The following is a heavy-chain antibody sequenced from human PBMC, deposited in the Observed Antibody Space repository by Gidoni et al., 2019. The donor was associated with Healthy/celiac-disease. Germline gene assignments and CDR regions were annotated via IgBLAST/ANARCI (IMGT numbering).Heavy chain of an antibody. CDR3: ARGEGTMVRGVNWFDP. CDR1: GGSISSGGYS. CDR2: IYHSGST. D-gene: IGHD3-10*01. Sequence: QLQLQESGSGLVKPSQTLSLTCAVSGGSISSGGYSWSWIRQPPGKGLEWIGYIYHSGSTYYNPSRKSRVTISVDRSKNQFSLKLSSVTAADTAVYYCARGEGTMVRGVNWFDPWGQGTLVTVSS. J-gene: IGHJ5*02. V-gene: IGHV4-30-2*01.